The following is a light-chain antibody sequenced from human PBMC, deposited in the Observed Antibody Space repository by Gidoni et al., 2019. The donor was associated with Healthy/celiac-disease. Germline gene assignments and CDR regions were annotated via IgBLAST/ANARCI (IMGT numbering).Light chain of an antibody. Sequence: SYELTPPHSLSVTPGQTASITCSGDNVGDKYAYWYQQTPGQSPVLVIYQDSKRPAGIPERFSGSNSGNTAALTSSGNQAMDEADDYCQAGRVFGGGTKLTVL. J-gene: IGLJ2*01. CDR3: QAGRV. CDR2: QDS. CDR1: NVGDKY. V-gene: IGLV3-1*01.